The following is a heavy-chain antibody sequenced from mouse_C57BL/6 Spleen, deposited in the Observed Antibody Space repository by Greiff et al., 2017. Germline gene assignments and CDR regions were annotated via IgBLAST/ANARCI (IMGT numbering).Heavy chain of an antibody. J-gene: IGHJ4*01. V-gene: IGHV1-75*01. CDR1: GYTFTDYY. CDR2: IFPGSGST. D-gene: IGHD1-1*01. Sequence: QVQLKESGPELVKPGASVKISCKASGYTFTDYYINWVKQRPGQGLEWIGWIFPGSGSTYYNEKFKGKATLTVDKSSSTAYMLLSSLTSEDSAVYFCASITTVVATRAMDYWGQGTSVTVSS. CDR3: ASITTVVATRAMDY.